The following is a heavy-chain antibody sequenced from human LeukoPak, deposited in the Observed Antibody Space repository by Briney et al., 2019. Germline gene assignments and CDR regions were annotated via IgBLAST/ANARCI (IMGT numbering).Heavy chain of an antibody. CDR3: ARDRGSRVPAGDFDY. J-gene: IGHJ4*02. CDR1: GGSISSSSYY. V-gene: IGHV4-61*01. Sequence: SETLSLTCTVSGGSISSSSYYWGWIRQPPGKGLEWIGYIYYSGSTNYNPSLKSRVTISVDTSKNQFSLKLSSVTAADTAVYYCARDRGSRVPAGDFDYWGQGTLVTVSS. CDR2: IYYSGST. D-gene: IGHD2-2*01.